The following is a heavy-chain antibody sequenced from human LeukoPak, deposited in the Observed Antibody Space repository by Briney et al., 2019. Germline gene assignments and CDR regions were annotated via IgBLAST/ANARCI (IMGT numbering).Heavy chain of an antibody. CDR3: ARDRSGSSPDV. D-gene: IGHD1-26*01. Sequence: SQTLSLTCAVSGGSISSGGYSWSWIRQPPGKGLEWIGYIYHSGSTYYNPFLKSRVTISVDRSKNQFSLKLSSVTAADTAVYYCARDRSGSSPDVWGQGTTVTVSS. V-gene: IGHV4-30-2*01. CDR2: IYHSGST. J-gene: IGHJ6*02. CDR1: GGSISSGGYS.